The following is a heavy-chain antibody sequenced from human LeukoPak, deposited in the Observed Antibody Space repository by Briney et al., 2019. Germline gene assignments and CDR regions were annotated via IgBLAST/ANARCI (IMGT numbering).Heavy chain of an antibody. CDR1: GFTFSNYG. V-gene: IGHV3-23*01. CDR2: ISGSSVTT. Sequence: PGGSLRLSCAASGFTFSNYGMSWVRQAPGKGLEWVSGISGSSVTTYYADSVKGRFTISRDNSKNTVYLQMDSLRAEDTAVYYCARDRGSSWYAEYYFDYWGQGTLVTVSS. J-gene: IGHJ4*02. D-gene: IGHD6-13*01. CDR3: ARDRGSSWYAEYYFDY.